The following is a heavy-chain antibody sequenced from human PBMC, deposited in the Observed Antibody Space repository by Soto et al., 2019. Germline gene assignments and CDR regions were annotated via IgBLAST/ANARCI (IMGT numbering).Heavy chain of an antibody. CDR1: GFTFSSYA. CDR3: AKRDYYDSSGPSHY. D-gene: IGHD3-22*01. CDR2: ISGSGGST. J-gene: IGHJ4*02. V-gene: IGHV3-23*01. Sequence: GGSLRLSCAASGFTFSSYAMSWVRQAPGKGLEWVSAISGSGGSTYYADSVKGRFTISRDNSKNTLYLQMNSLRAEDTAVYYCAKRDYYDSSGPSHYWGQGTLVTVSS.